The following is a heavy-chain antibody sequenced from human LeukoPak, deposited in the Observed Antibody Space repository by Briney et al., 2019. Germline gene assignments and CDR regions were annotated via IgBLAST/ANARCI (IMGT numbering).Heavy chain of an antibody. CDR2: IYYSGST. Sequence: TFGDYAMSWICQPPGKGLEWIGYIYYSGSTYYNPSLKSRVTISVDTSKNQFSLKLSSVTAADTAVYYCARGGNYDSSGYLDYWGQGTLVTVSS. V-gene: IGHV4-30-4*01. J-gene: IGHJ4*02. CDR1: TFGDYA. CDR3: ARGGNYDSSGYLDY. D-gene: IGHD3-22*01.